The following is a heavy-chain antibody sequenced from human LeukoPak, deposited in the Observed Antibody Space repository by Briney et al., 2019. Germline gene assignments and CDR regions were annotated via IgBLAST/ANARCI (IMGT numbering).Heavy chain of an antibody. CDR2: IKSDGKT. CDR3: ARAPSEVGGYYPEYFRH. Sequence: GGSLRLSCEASGFTFSRYWMHWVRQAPGKGLVWVSRIKSDGKTNYADSVKARFTISRDNAKNTVSLQMDSLRAEDTGVYYCARAPSEVGGYYPEYFRHWGQGTLVTVSS. V-gene: IGHV3-74*01. CDR1: GFTFSRYW. D-gene: IGHD3-22*01. J-gene: IGHJ1*01.